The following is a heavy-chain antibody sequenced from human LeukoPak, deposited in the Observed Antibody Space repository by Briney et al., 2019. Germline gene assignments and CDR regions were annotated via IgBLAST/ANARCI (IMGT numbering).Heavy chain of an antibody. CDR1: GFTFSAYA. J-gene: IGHJ5*01. CDR3: AKGRSWIIDAWFDS. D-gene: IGHD1-1*01. Sequence: PGGSLRLSCAPSGFTFSAYAMSWVRQAPGKGLEWVTSITGYGDRTYYADSVKGRFTISRDNSKNTLYLQLNSPRAEDTAVYYCAKGRSWIIDAWFDSWGQGTRVTVSS. CDR2: ITGYGDRT. V-gene: IGHV3-23*01.